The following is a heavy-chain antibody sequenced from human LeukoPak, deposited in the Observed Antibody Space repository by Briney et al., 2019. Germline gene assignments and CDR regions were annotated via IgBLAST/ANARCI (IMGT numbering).Heavy chain of an antibody. CDR2: INPNKGIT. J-gene: IGHJ5*02. V-gene: IGHV1-2*02. CDR1: GYTFTGYY. CDR3: ARTTLQTLGA. Sequence: ASVKVSCKASGYTFTGYYIHWVRQAPGQGLEWMGWINPNKGITNYAQKFQGRVTMTRETSSGTAYMDLHRLRSDDTAVYYCARTTLQTLGAWGQGTLVTVSS. D-gene: IGHD3-10*01.